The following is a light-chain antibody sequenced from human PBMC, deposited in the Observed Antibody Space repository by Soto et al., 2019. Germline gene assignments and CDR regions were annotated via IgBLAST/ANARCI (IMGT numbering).Light chain of an antibody. J-gene: IGLJ1*01. V-gene: IGLV2-23*02. CDR2: EVS. CDR3: CSYAGSRTPLI. Sequence: QSVLTQAASVSGSPGQSITISCTGTSIDVGSYNLVSWYQQHPGKAPKLMIYEVSKRPSGLSNRFSGSKSGNAASLTISGLQAEDEADYYCCSYAGSRTPLIFGTGTKVTVL. CDR1: SIDVGSYNL.